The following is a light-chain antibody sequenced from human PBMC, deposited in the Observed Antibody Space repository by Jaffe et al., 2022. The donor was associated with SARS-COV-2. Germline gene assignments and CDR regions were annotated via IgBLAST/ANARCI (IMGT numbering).Light chain of an antibody. CDR1: QSVSSNY. CDR2: GVS. J-gene: IGKJ1*01. CDR3: QQCGSSPPWT. Sequence: EIVLTQSPDTLSLSPGERATLSCRASQSVSSNYLAWYQQKPGQAPRLLIYGVSSRATDIPDRFSGSGSGTDFTLTISRLEPEDFAVYYCQQCGSSPPWTFGQGTKVEI. V-gene: IGKV3-20*01.